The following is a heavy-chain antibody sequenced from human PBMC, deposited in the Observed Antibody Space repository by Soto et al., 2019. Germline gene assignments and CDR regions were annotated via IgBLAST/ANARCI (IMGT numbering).Heavy chain of an antibody. V-gene: IGHV4-34*01. CDR3: ARGESSSWSFDY. J-gene: IGHJ4*02. Sequence: QVQLQQWGAGLLKPSETLSLTCAVYGGSFGGYYWSWIRQPPGKGLEWIGEINHSGSTNYNPSLKSRVTISVDTSKNQFSLKLSSVTAADTAVYYCARGESSSWSFDYWGQGTLVTVSS. CDR2: INHSGST. D-gene: IGHD6-13*01. CDR1: GGSFGGYY.